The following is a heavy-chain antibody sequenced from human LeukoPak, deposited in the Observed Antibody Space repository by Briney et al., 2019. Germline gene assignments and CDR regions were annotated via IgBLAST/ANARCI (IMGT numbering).Heavy chain of an antibody. D-gene: IGHD3-10*01. V-gene: IGHV4-30-2*01. J-gene: IGHJ3*02. CDR3: ARVELVVRGVIPPFPQNDI. CDR1: GGSISSGGYY. CDR2: INHSGST. Sequence: SQTLSLTCTVSGGSISSGGYYWSWIRQPPGKGLEWIGEINHSGSTNYNPSLKSRVTISVDTSKNQFSLKLSSVTAADTAVYYCARVELVVRGVIPPFPQNDIWGQGTMVTVSS.